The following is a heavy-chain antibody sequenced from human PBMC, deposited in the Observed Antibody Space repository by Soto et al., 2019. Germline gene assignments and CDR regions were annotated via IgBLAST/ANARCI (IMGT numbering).Heavy chain of an antibody. CDR2: ISSSSSTI. J-gene: IGHJ4*02. CDR3: ARELNYGLVDY. D-gene: IGHD4-17*01. Sequence: EVQLVESGGGLVQPGGSLRLSCAASGFTFSSYSMNWVRQAPGKGLEWVSYISSSSSTIYSADSVKGRFTISRDNAKTSLYLQMNRLRDEATAVYYWARELNYGLVDYWGQGTLVTVSS. CDR1: GFTFSSYS. V-gene: IGHV3-48*02.